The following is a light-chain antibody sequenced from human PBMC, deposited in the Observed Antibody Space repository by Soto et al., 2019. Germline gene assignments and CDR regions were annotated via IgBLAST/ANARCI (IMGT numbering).Light chain of an antibody. V-gene: IGLV2-8*01. CDR3: SSYAGSNNHVV. CDR2: EVN. Sequence: QSVLTQPPSASGSPGQSVTISCTGTSSDVGGYNYVSWYQQHPGKAPKLMIYEVNKRPSGVPDRFSGSKSGNTASLTVSGLQAEDEADYYCSSYAGSNNHVVFGGGTKLTVL. CDR1: SSDVGGYNY. J-gene: IGLJ2*01.